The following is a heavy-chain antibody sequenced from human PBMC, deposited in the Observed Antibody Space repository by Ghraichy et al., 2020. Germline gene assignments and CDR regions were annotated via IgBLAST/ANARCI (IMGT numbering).Heavy chain of an antibody. Sequence: GGSLRLSCAASGFTFSGYGMHWVRQAPGKGLEWVAVISYDGSNKYYADSVKGRFTISRDNSKNTLYLQMNSLRAEDTAVYSCAKDHGTYYFDYWGQGTLVTVSS. V-gene: IGHV3-30*18. CDR2: ISYDGSNK. CDR3: AKDHGTYYFDY. CDR1: GFTFSGYG. J-gene: IGHJ4*02. D-gene: IGHD1-26*01.